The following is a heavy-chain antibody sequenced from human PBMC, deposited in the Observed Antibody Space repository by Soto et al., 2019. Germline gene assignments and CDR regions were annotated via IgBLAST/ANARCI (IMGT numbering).Heavy chain of an antibody. J-gene: IGHJ6*03. CDR2: IVASGSGT. CDR3: ARNGMVRGVANYYYMDV. D-gene: IGHD3-10*01. CDR1: GFTFNSYA. V-gene: IGHV3-23*01. Sequence: EVQLLESGGGLVQPGGFLRLSCAASGFTFNSYAMSWVRQAPGKGLEWVSAIVASGSGTSYADSVKGRFTISRDNSKSTLYLHMNSLRAEDTAVYYCARNGMVRGVANYYYMDVWGKGTTVTVSS.